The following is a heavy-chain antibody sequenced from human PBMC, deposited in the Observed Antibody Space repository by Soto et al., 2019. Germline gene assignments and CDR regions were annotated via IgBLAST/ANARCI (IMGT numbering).Heavy chain of an antibody. D-gene: IGHD4-17*01. CDR3: ANLRATVVTPGYFQH. V-gene: IGHV1-69*01. Sequence: QVQLVQSGAEVKKPGSSVKVSCKASGGTFSSYAISWVRQAPGQGLEWMGGIIPIFGTANYAQKFQGRVTITADESTSTAYMELSNLRSEDTGVYYCANLRATVVTPGYFQHWGQGTLVTVSS. CDR2: IIPIFGTA. J-gene: IGHJ1*01. CDR1: GGTFSSYA.